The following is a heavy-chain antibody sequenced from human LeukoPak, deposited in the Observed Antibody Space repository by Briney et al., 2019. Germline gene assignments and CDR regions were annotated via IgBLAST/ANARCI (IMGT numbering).Heavy chain of an antibody. D-gene: IGHD1-26*01. J-gene: IGHJ4*02. CDR1: GYTFTSYD. Sequence: ASVKVSCKASGYTFTSYDINWVRQATGQGLEWMGWINPNSGGTNYAQKFQGRVTMTRDTSISTAYMELSRLRSDDTAVYYCARENSGSYHGGFDYWGQGTLVTVSS. CDR3: ARENSGSYHGGFDY. CDR2: INPNSGGT. V-gene: IGHV1-2*02.